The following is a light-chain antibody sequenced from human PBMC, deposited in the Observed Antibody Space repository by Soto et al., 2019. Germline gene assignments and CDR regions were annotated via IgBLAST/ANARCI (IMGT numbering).Light chain of an antibody. CDR3: QTWGTGIQWM. CDR2: VNSDGSH. CDR1: SGHSSYA. V-gene: IGLV4-69*01. J-gene: IGLJ3*02. Sequence: QSVLTQSPSASASLGASVKLTCTLSSGHSSYAIAWYQQQPEKGPRYLMKVNSDGSHDKGDGIPDRFSGSSSGAERYLTISSLQSEDEADYYCQTWGTGIQWMFGGGTQLTVL.